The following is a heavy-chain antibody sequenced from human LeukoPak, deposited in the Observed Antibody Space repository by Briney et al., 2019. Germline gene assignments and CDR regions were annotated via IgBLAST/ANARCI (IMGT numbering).Heavy chain of an antibody. Sequence: ASVKVSCKASGYTFTSYGISWVRQAPGQGLEWMGWISAYNGNTNYAQKPQGRVTMTTDTSTSTAYMELRSPRSDDTAVYYCARVREYSSSWYEKGDYFDYWGQGTLVTVSS. CDR1: GYTFTSYG. V-gene: IGHV1-18*04. CDR2: ISAYNGNT. J-gene: IGHJ4*02. CDR3: ARVREYSSSWYEKGDYFDY. D-gene: IGHD6-13*01.